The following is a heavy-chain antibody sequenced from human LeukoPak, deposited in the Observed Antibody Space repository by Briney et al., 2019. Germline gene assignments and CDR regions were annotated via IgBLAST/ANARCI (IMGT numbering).Heavy chain of an antibody. CDR3: ARDTRDYYDSSGHYYVGTFDF. V-gene: IGHV3-33*01. CDR2: IWYDGSNK. CDR1: GSTFSNYD. D-gene: IGHD3-22*01. J-gene: IGHJ4*02. Sequence: GGSLRLSCAASGSTFSNYDMHWVRQAPGKGLEWVAVIWYDGSNKYYRDSVKGRFTISRDNSKNTLYLQMNSLRAEDTAVYYCARDTRDYYDSSGHYYVGTFDFWGQGTLVTVS.